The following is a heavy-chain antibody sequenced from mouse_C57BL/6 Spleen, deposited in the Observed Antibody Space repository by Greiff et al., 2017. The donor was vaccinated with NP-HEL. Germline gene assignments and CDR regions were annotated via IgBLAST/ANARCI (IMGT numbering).Heavy chain of an antibody. V-gene: IGHV1-82*01. J-gene: IGHJ2*01. CDR3: ARGGYDYYYVDY. D-gene: IGHD2-4*01. CDR1: GYAFSSSW. CDR2: IYPGDGDT. Sequence: QVQLQQSGPELVKPGASVKISCKASGYAFSSSWMNWVKQRPGKGLEWIGRIYPGDGDTNYNGKFKGKATLTADKSSSTAYMQLSSRTSEDSAVYFCARGGYDYYYVDYWGQGTTLTVSS.